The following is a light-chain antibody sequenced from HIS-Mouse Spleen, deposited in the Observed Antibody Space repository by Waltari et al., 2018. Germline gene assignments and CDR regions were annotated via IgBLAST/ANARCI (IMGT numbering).Light chain of an antibody. Sequence: AIRMTQSPSSLSASTGDRVTITCRASQGISSYLAWYKQKPGKAPKLRIYAASTLQSGVPSRFSGSGSGTDFTLTISCLQSEDFATYYCQQYYSYPPWTFGQGTKVEIK. V-gene: IGKV1-8*01. CDR1: QGISSY. J-gene: IGKJ1*01. CDR3: QQYYSYPPWT. CDR2: AAS.